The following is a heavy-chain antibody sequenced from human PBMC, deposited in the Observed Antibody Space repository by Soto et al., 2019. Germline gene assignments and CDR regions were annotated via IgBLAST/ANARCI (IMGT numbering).Heavy chain of an antibody. J-gene: IGHJ6*01. V-gene: IGHV4-30-4*01. CDR1: GGSISSGEYY. Sequence: QVRLQESGPGLVKPSQTLSLTCTVSGGSISSGEYYWSWIRQPPGKGLEWIGYIYHSGTTHYNPSLKSRVSISLDTSKNQFSLKLRSVTAADTAVYYCAWTYSFDYGDYVGGDYGMDVWGQGTTVSVSS. CDR2: IYHSGTT. D-gene: IGHD4-17*01. CDR3: AWTYSFDYGDYVGGDYGMDV.